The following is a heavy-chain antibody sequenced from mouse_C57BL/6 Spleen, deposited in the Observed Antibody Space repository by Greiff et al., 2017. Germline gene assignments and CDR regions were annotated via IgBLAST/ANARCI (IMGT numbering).Heavy chain of an antibody. CDR3: ARDDGYFMDD. Sequence: QVQLQQPGAELVRPGSSVKLSCKASGYTFTSYWMHWVKQRPIQGLEWIGNIDPSDSETHYNQKFKDKATLTVAKSSSTAYMQLSSLTSEDSAVYYCARDDGYFMDDWGQGTSVTVSS. D-gene: IGHD2-3*01. J-gene: IGHJ4*01. CDR2: IDPSDSET. CDR1: GYTFTSYW. V-gene: IGHV1-52*01.